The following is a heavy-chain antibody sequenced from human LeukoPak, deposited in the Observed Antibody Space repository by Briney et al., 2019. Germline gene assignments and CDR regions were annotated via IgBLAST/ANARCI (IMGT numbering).Heavy chain of an antibody. Sequence: SETLSLTCAVYGGSFSGYYRSWIRQPPGKGLEWIGEINHSGSTNYNPSLKSRVTISVDTSKNQFSLKLSSVTAADTAVYYCARGCYDYVWGSYRTMNAFDIWGQGTMVTVSS. D-gene: IGHD3-16*02. V-gene: IGHV4-34*01. CDR3: ARGCYDYVWGSYRTMNAFDI. CDR2: INHSGST. CDR1: GGSFSGYY. J-gene: IGHJ3*02.